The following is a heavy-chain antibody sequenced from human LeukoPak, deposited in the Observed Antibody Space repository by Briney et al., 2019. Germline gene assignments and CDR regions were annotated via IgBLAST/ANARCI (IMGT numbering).Heavy chain of an antibody. Sequence: SVKVSRKASGGTFSSYAISWVRQAPGQGLEWMGGIIPIFGTANYAQKFQGRVTITTDESTSTAYMELSSLRSEDTAVYYCARDREQLSYLGAFDIWGQGTMVTVSS. D-gene: IGHD5-18*01. CDR3: ARDREQLSYLGAFDI. J-gene: IGHJ3*02. V-gene: IGHV1-69*05. CDR2: IIPIFGTA. CDR1: GGTFSSYA.